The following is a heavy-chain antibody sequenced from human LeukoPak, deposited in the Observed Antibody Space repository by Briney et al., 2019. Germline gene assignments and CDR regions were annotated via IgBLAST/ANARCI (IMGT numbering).Heavy chain of an antibody. CDR1: GFTFSSYS. V-gene: IGHV3-21*01. D-gene: IGHD3-10*01. CDR2: ISSSSSYI. Sequence: GGSLRLSCAASGFTFSSYSMNWVRQAPGKGLEWVSSISSSSSYIYYADSVKGRFTISRDNAKNSLYLQMNSLRAEDTAVYYCAKVAMVRGVRDYYYYYMDVWGKGTTVTVSS. CDR3: AKVAMVRGVRDYYYYYMDV. J-gene: IGHJ6*03.